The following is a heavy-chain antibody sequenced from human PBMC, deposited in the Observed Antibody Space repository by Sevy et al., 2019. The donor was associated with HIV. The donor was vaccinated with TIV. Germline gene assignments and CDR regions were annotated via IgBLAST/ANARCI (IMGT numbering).Heavy chain of an antibody. CDR3: SRSVFGSGTYLNDY. D-gene: IGHD3-10*01. V-gene: IGHV1-2*02. CDR1: GYSFTGYY. CDR2: VNPNGGGT. J-gene: IGHJ4*02. Sequence: ASVKVSCKASGYSFTGYYIHWVRQAPGQGLEWMGWVNPNGGGTNYAQKFQGRVTMTRDTSISTAYMDLTRLRSDDTAVYYCSRSVFGSGTYLNDYWGLGTLVTVSS.